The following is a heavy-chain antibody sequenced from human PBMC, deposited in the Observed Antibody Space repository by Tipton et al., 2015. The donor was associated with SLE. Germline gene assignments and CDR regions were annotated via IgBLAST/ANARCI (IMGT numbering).Heavy chain of an antibody. D-gene: IGHD6-13*01. Sequence: QVQLVQSGAEVKKPGASVKVSCKASGYTFTSYGISWVRQVPGQGLEWMGWISGYNGNTKYAQKLQGRVTMTTDTSTSTAYMELRSLRSDDTAVYYCARDPGYSSSWNYYHYMDVWGKGTTVTVSS. V-gene: IGHV1-18*04. CDR2: ISGYNGNT. J-gene: IGHJ6*03. CDR1: GYTFTSYG. CDR3: ARDPGYSSSWNYYHYMDV.